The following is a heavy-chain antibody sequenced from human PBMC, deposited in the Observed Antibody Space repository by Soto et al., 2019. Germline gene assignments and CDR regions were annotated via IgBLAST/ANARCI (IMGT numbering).Heavy chain of an antibody. Sequence: QVQLQQWGAGLLKPSETLSLTCAVYGGSFSGYYWSWIRQPPGKGLEWIGEINHSGSTNYNPSLKSRVTISVDTSKNQFSLKLSSVTAADTAVYYCARGTDGGQLDYWGQGTLVTVSS. J-gene: IGHJ4*02. CDR1: GGSFSGYY. CDR2: INHSGST. D-gene: IGHD3-10*01. CDR3: ARGTDGGQLDY. V-gene: IGHV4-34*01.